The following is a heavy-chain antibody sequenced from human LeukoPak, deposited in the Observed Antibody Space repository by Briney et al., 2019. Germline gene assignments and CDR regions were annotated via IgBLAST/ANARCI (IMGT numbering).Heavy chain of an antibody. Sequence: SQTLSLTCTVSGGSISSGSYYWSWIRQPAGKGLEWIGRIYTSGSTNYNPSLKSRVTISVDTSKNQFSLKLSSVTAADTAVYYCARYGHSYYYDSSGYYSSWGQGTLVTVSS. J-gene: IGHJ4*02. CDR3: ARYGHSYYYDSSGYYSS. V-gene: IGHV4-61*02. D-gene: IGHD3-22*01. CDR2: IYTSGST. CDR1: GGSISSGSYY.